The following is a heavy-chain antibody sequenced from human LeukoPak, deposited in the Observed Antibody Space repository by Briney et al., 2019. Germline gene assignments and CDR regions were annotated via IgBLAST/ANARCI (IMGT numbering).Heavy chain of an antibody. J-gene: IGHJ6*02. Sequence: ASVKVSCKASGYTFTGYYMHWVRQAPRQGLEWMGWINPNSGGTNYAQKFQGRVTMTRDTSISTAYMELSRLRSDDTAVYYCARVEILKSRGMDVWGQGTTVTVSS. CDR1: GYTFTGYY. CDR3: ARVEILKSRGMDV. CDR2: INPNSGGT. D-gene: IGHD3-10*01. V-gene: IGHV1-2*02.